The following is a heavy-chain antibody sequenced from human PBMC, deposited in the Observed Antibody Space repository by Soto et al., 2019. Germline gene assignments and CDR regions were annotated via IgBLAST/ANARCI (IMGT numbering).Heavy chain of an antibody. Sequence: EVQLLESGGGLVQPGGSLRLSCAASGFAFSTYTMSWLRQAPGKGLEWVSAINPSGGYTYADSVEGRFTISRDNSKNTLYLQMNSLRVEDTAIYYCAKARAFTVTYSCFDYWGQGTLLTVSS. D-gene: IGHD2-15*01. CDR2: INPSGGYT. CDR1: GFAFSTYT. V-gene: IGHV3-23*01. CDR3: AKARAFTVTYSCFDY. J-gene: IGHJ4*02.